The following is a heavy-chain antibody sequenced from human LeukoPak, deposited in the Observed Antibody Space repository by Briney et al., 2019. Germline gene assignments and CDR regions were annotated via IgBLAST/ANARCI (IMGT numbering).Heavy chain of an antibody. CDR2: IYYSGST. J-gene: IGHJ4*02. Sequence: PSETLSLTCTVSGGSISSYYWSWIRQPPGKGLGWIGYIYYSGSTNYNPSLKSRVTISVDTSKNQFSLKLSSVTAADTAVYYCARRNKFSSGWFVIDYWGQGTLVTVSS. CDR1: GGSISSYY. V-gene: IGHV4-59*01. CDR3: ARRNKFSSGWFVIDY. D-gene: IGHD6-19*01.